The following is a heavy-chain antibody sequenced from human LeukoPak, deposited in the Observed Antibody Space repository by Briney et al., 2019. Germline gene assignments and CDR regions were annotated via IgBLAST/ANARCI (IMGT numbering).Heavy chain of an antibody. CDR1: GGSFSGYY. J-gene: IGHJ4*02. V-gene: IGHV4-34*01. CDR3: ARARTTGFDY. Sequence: SETLSLTCAVYGGSFSGYYWSWIRQPPGKGLEWIGEINHSGSTNYNPSFKSRVTISVDTSKNQFPLKLSSVTAADTAVYYCARARTTGFDYWGQGTLVTVSS. CDR2: INHSGST. D-gene: IGHD1-7*01.